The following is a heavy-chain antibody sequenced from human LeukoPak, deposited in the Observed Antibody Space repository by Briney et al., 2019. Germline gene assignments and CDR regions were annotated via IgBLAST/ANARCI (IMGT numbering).Heavy chain of an antibody. CDR3: ARDIVAGSPDYFDY. CDR2: IWYDGSNK. V-gene: IGHV3-33*02. D-gene: IGHD6-19*01. CDR1: GFTFSSYG. Sequence: GRSLRLSCAASGFTFSSYGMHWVRQAPGKGLEWVAVIWYDGSNKYYADSVKGRFTISRDDSTNTLFLQMNSLTAEDTAVYYCARDIVAGSPDYFDYWGQGTLVTVSS. J-gene: IGHJ4*02.